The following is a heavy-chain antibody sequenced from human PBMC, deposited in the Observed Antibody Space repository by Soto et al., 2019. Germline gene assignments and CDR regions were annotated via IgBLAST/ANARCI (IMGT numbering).Heavy chain of an antibody. J-gene: IGHJ6*02. CDR3: ARGGAGHWNLDYYYGMDV. CDR1: GGTFSSYA. CDR2: IIPIFGTA. V-gene: IGHV1-69*13. Sequence: SVKVSCKASGGTFSSYAISWVRQAPGQGLEWMGGIIPIFGTANYAQKFQGRVTITADESTSTAYMELSSLRSEDTAVYYCARGGAGHWNLDYYYGMDVWGQGTTVTVSS. D-gene: IGHD1-7*01.